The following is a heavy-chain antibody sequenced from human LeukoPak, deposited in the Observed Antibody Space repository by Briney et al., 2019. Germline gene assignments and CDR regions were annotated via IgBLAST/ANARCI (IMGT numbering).Heavy chain of an antibody. J-gene: IGHJ3*02. V-gene: IGHV4-4*02. CDR3: ARPLVQRSIVLMVYATMEAFDI. CDR2: IYHSGST. D-gene: IGHD2-8*01. Sequence: PSETLSLTCAVSGGSISSSNWWSWVRQPPGKGPEWIGEIYHSGSTNYNPSLKSRVTISVDTSKNQFSLKLSSVTAADTAVYYCARPLVQRSIVLMVYATMEAFDIWGQGTMVTVSS. CDR1: GGSISSSNW.